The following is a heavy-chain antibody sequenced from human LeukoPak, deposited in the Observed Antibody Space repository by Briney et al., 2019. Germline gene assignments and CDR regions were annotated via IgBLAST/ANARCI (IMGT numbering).Heavy chain of an antibody. J-gene: IGHJ4*02. CDR2: ISYDGSNK. Sequence: GGSLRLSCAASGFTFSSYAMHWVRQAPGKGLEWVAVISYDGSNKYYADSVKGRFTISRDNSKNTLYLQMNSLRAEDTAVYYCARALNLNSSPSGAPWLFESKGYFDYWGQGTLVTVSS. V-gene: IGHV3-30-3*01. CDR1: GFTFSSYA. CDR3: ARALNLNSSPSGAPWLFESKGYFDY. D-gene: IGHD3-22*01.